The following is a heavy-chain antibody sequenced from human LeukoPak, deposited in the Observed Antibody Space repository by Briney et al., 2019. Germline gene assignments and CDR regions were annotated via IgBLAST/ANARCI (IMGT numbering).Heavy chain of an antibody. V-gene: IGHV3-23*01. CDR3: AKARSMVRGVTDY. D-gene: IGHD3-10*01. CDR1: GFTFSSYA. CDR2: ISGSGGST. Sequence: GGSLRLSCAASGFTFSSYAMHWVRQAPGKGLEWVSAISGSGGSTYYADSVKGRFTISRDNSKNTLYLQMNSLRAEDTAVYYCAKARSMVRGVTDYWGQGTLVTVSS. J-gene: IGHJ4*02.